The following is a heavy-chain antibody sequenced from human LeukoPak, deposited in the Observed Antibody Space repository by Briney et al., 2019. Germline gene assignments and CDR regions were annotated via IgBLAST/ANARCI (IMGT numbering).Heavy chain of an antibody. CDR1: GFTLSSYG. V-gene: IGHV3-30*02. Sequence: PGGSLRLSCAASGFTLSSYGMHWVRQAPGKGLEWVAFIRYDGSNKYYADSVKGRFTISRDNSKNTLYLQMNSLRAEDTAVYYCAKDETAWGYMDVWGKGTTVTISS. CDR2: IRYDGSNK. CDR3: AKDETAWGYMDV. D-gene: IGHD3-16*01. J-gene: IGHJ6*03.